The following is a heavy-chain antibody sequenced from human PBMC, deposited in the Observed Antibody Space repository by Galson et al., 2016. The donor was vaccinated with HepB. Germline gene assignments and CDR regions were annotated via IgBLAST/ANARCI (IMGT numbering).Heavy chain of an antibody. CDR3: ARGGSGWFKGIDY. CDR2: INSDGSNT. J-gene: IGHJ4*02. Sequence: SLRLSCAASGFTFSSYWMHWVRQAPGKGLVWVPRINSDGSNTIYADSVKGRFTISRDNAKNPLYLQMNSLRAEDTAVFYCARGGSGWFKGIDYWGQGTLVTVSS. V-gene: IGHV3-74*01. CDR1: GFTFSSYW. D-gene: IGHD6-19*01.